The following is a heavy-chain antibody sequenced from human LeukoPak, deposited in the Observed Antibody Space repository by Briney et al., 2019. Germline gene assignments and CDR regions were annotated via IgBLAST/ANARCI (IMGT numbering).Heavy chain of an antibody. J-gene: IGHJ4*02. D-gene: IGHD5-12*01. CDR2: INPNSGDT. V-gene: IGHV1-2*02. CDR1: GYTFTGYY. Sequence: GASVKVSCKASGYTFTGYYMHWMRQAPGQGLEWMGWINPNSGDTNYAQKFQGRVTMTRDTSISTAYMELSRLRSDDTAVYYCAKNPYEYYFDYWGQGTPATVSS. CDR3: AKNPYEYYFDY.